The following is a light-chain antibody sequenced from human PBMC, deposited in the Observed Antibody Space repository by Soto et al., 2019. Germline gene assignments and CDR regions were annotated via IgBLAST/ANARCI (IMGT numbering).Light chain of an antibody. V-gene: IGKV3-15*01. CDR2: DAS. CDR3: QQYNNWPPFT. Sequence: VVLTQSPATLSVSPGESATLSCRASQSISRNLAWSHQKPGQSPRLLIYDASIRATDIPARYTGSGSGTEFTLTIDSLQSEDFALYYCQQYNNWPPFTFGPGTQVDI. CDR1: QSISRN. J-gene: IGKJ3*01.